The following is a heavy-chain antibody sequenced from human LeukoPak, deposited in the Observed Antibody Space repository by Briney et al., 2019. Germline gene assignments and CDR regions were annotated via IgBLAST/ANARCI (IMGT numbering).Heavy chain of an antibody. CDR3: AREIADFDY. D-gene: IGHD2-21*01. CDR1: GDSVSSKSAA. CDR2: TYYRSKWSS. J-gene: IGHJ4*02. V-gene: IGHV6-1*01. Sequence: PSQTLSLTCAISGDSVSSKSAAWNWIRQSPSRGLEWLRRTYYRSKWSSGYAESVKSRLTASPDTSKNQFSLQLRSVTPEDTAVYYCAREIADFDYWGQGTLVTVSS.